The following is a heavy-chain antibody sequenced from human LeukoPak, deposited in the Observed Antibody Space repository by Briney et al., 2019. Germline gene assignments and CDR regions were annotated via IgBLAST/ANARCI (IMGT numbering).Heavy chain of an antibody. CDR3: ARCKSTSCYNFDY. V-gene: IGHV4-61*09. J-gene: IGHJ4*02. D-gene: IGHD2-2*02. Sequence: SETLSLTCTVSGGSLNSGSYYWNWIRQSAGKGLEWIGHIYSTGTTNCNPSLKSRVTISLDTSKNQFSLNLNPVTAADTAVYYCARCKSTSCYNFDYSGQGTLPTVSS. CDR1: GGSLNSGSYY. CDR2: IYSTGTT.